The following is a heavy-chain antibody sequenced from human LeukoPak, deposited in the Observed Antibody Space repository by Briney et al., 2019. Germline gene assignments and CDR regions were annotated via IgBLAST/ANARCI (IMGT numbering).Heavy chain of an antibody. J-gene: IGHJ4*02. Sequence: ASVKVSCKASGYTFTSYGISWVRQAPGQGLEWMGWISAYNGNTNYAQKLQGRVTMTTDTSTSTAYMELRSLRSDDTAVYYCAREGSGYDFAYYDYVWGSYPVKYYFDYRGQGTLVTVSS. CDR1: GYTFTSYG. CDR3: AREGSGYDFAYYDYVWGSYPVKYYFDY. V-gene: IGHV1-18*01. D-gene: IGHD3-16*01. CDR2: ISAYNGNT.